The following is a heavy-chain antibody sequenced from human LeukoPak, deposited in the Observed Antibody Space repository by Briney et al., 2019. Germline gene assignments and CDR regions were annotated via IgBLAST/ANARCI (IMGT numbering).Heavy chain of an antibody. D-gene: IGHD3-10*01. CDR3: ARGIKFALLWFDPLYGMDV. CDR2: FDPEDGET. V-gene: IGHV1-24*01. J-gene: IGHJ6*02. Sequence: ASVKVSCKVSGYTLTELSMHWVRQAPGKGLEWMGGFDPEDGETIYAQKFQGRVTMTEDTSTDTAYMELSSLRSEDTAVYYCARGIKFALLWFDPLYGMDVWGQGTTVTVSS. CDR1: GYTLTELS.